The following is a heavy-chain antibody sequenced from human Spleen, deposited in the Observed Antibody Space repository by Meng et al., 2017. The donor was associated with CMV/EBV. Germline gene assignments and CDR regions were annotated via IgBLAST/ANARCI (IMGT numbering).Heavy chain of an antibody. CDR1: GFTFSSYS. D-gene: IGHD2-15*01. CDR2: ISSSSSTI. Sequence: GGSLRLSCAASGFTFSSYSMNWVRQAPGKGLEWVSYISSSSSTIYYADSVKGRFTISRDNAKNSLYLQMNSLRAEDTAVDYCARAQGRYCSGGSCYSHWYFDLWGRGTLVTVSS. V-gene: IGHV3-48*04. J-gene: IGHJ2*01. CDR3: ARAQGRYCSGGSCYSHWYFDL.